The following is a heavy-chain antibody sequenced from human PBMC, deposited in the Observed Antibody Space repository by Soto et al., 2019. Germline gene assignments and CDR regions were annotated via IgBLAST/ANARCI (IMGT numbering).Heavy chain of an antibody. J-gene: IGHJ4*02. CDR3: ASRYGGNFDY. CDR1: GGSISSYY. V-gene: IGHV4-59*01. D-gene: IGHD3-16*02. CDR2: IYYSGST. Sequence: QVQLQESGPGLVKPSETLSLTCTVSGGSISSYYWSWIRQPPGKGLEWIGYIYYSGSTNYNPSLXSXVXIXXDTSKIQFSLKLSSVTAADTAVYYCASRYGGNFDYWGQGTLVTVSS.